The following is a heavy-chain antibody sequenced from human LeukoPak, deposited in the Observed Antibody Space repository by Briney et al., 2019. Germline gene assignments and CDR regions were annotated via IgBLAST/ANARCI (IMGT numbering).Heavy chain of an antibody. CDR2: ISSSAGTM. Sequence: GGSLRLSCAASGFTFKEYGMSWVRQAPGKGLEWVSYISSSAGTMDYADSVKGRFTISRDNAKNSVYLQMNSLRAEDTAVYFCARREERLYYGSGSFYKKGLDYWGQGTLVTISS. CDR3: ARREERLYYGSGSFYKKGLDY. V-gene: IGHV3-48*03. D-gene: IGHD3-10*01. CDR1: GFTFKEYG. J-gene: IGHJ4*02.